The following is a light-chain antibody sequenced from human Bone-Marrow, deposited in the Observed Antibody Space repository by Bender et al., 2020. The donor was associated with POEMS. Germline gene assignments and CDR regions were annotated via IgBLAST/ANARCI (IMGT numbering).Light chain of an antibody. J-gene: IGLJ3*02. Sequence: QSVLTQPPSASGTPGQRVTISCSGSNSNIGTNAVNWYQQFPGTAPKLLIYSDNQRPSGVPDRFYAFKSGTSASLAISGLQSEDEADYYCAAWEAGLSGGVFGGGTQLTVL. CDR2: SDN. V-gene: IGLV1-44*01. CDR1: NSNIGTNA. CDR3: AAWEAGLSGGV.